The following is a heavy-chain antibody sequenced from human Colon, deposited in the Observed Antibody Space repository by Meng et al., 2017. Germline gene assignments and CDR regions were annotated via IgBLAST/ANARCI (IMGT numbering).Heavy chain of an antibody. CDR1: GFTFSHYG. Sequence: QVQLVESGGGVVQPGRSLRLSCAASGFTFSHYGMHCVRQAPGKGLEWVAVISYDGSNKDYADSVKGRFTVARDNSKNMLFLQMNSLRAEDTAVYYCAKDLSLFAVTTLDYWGQLTLVTVSS. J-gene: IGHJ4*02. CDR2: ISYDGSNK. CDR3: AKDLSLFAVTTLDY. D-gene: IGHD4-17*01. V-gene: IGHV3-30*18.